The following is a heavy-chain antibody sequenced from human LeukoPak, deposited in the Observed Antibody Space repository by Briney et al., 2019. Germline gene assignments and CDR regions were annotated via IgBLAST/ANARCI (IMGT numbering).Heavy chain of an antibody. CDR2: IYTSGST. Sequence: PSETLSLTCTVSGGSISSYYWSWIRQPAGKGLGWIGGIYTSGSTNYNPSLKSRVTMSVDTSKNQFSLKLSSVTAADTAVYYCARGEAPYSSVRGFDYWGQGTLVTVSS. J-gene: IGHJ4*02. D-gene: IGHD6-25*01. V-gene: IGHV4-4*07. CDR3: ARGEAPYSSVRGFDY. CDR1: GGSISSYY.